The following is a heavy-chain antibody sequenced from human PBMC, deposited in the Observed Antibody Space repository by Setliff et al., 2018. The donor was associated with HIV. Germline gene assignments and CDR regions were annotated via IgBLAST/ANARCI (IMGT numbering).Heavy chain of an antibody. CDR3: ARDYSGWYYFDC. D-gene: IGHD6-19*01. CDR2: IYTSGIT. CDR1: GGSIINNF. Sequence: SETLSLTCTVSGGSIINNFWSWIRLPPGKGLEWIGYIYTSGITNYNPSLKSRVTMSVDTSKNQFSLKLSSVTAADTAVYYCARDYSGWYYFDCWGQGTLVTVSS. J-gene: IGHJ4*02. V-gene: IGHV4-4*08.